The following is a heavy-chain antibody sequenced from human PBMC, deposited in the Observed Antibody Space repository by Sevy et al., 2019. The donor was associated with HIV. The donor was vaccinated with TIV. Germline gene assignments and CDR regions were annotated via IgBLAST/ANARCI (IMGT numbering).Heavy chain of an antibody. J-gene: IGHJ6*02. V-gene: IGHV5-51*01. CDR1: GYSFATYW. Sequence: GESLKISCKGSGYSFATYWIAWVRQMPGKGLEWMGIIYPDDSDTRYSPSFQGQVPISADKSFSTAHLQWSTLKAYDTAKYYCAGGARGTLPSFYYYTLNVWGQGTTVTVSS. D-gene: IGHD1-1*01. CDR3: AGGARGTLPSFYYYTLNV. CDR2: IYPDDSDT.